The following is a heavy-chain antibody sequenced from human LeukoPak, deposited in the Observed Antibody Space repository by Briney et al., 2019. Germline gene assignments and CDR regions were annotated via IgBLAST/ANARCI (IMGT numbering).Heavy chain of an antibody. CDR3: AKSGGGNMPFDY. V-gene: IGHV6-1*01. D-gene: IGHD4-23*01. CDR2: TYYRSKCGN. CDR1: GDTVSSYCVS. Sequence: SQTLSLTCAISGDTVSSYCVSWIWLRQSPSRGLEWLGRTYYRSKCGNDYAISVKIRITINPDTSTNQFSLQLNSVTPADTAVYYCAKSGGGNMPFDYWGQGNLVTVSS. J-gene: IGHJ4*02.